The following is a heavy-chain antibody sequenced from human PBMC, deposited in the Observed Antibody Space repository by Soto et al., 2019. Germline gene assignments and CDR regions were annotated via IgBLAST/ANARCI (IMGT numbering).Heavy chain of an antibody. Sequence: GGSLRLSCAASGFTFTDYYVSWLRQDPGKGLEWLAYISVASTYTNYADSVQGRFTISRDNTNRTGYLQMNSLRAEDTAVYYCARDLGVGANLYCFDSWRQGTRVTVSS. CDR1: GFTFTDYY. V-gene: IGHV3-11*06. D-gene: IGHD1-26*01. CDR2: ISVASTYT. CDR3: ARDLGVGANLYCFDS. J-gene: IGHJ4*02.